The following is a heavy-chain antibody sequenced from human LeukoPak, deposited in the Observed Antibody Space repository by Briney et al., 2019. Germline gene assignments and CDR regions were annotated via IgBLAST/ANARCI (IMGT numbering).Heavy chain of an antibody. D-gene: IGHD6-19*01. CDR2: IKQERSEK. CDR1: GYTFSSYY. Sequence: GGSLRLLCVGCGYTFSSYYMIWVRDAPGRALEWVANIKQERSEKYYVDSVNGRFTISRDNAKNSLYLQMNSLRAEDTAVYYCARGSGHTIDYWGQGTLVTVSS. CDR3: ARGSGHTIDY. V-gene: IGHV3-7*04. J-gene: IGHJ4*02.